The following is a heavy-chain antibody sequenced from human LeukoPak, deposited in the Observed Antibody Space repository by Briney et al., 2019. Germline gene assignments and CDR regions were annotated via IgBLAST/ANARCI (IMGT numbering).Heavy chain of an antibody. V-gene: IGHV1-3*01. CDR3: ARGGSRMTTFYIIDY. CDR1: GYTFTSYG. CDR2: INGGNGNT. D-gene: IGHD4-11*01. J-gene: IGHJ4*02. Sequence: ASVKVSCKTSGYTFTSYGMHWVRQAPGQSLEWMGWINGGNGNTKYSEKLQGRVTIIRDTSASTAYMELSSLRSEDTAVYYCARGGSRMTTFYIIDYWGQGTLVTVSS.